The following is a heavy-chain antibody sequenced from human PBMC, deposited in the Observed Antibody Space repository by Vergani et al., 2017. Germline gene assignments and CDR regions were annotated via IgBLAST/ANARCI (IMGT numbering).Heavy chain of an antibody. CDR3: ARDPATVVTPYFDY. V-gene: IGHV3-66*02. CDR1: GFTVSSIY. Sequence: EVQLVESGGGLVQPGGSLRLSCAASGFTVSSIYMSWVRQAPGKGLEWVSVIYSGGSTYYADSVKGRFTISRDNSKNTLYLQMNSLRAEDTAVYYCARDPATVVTPYFDYWGQGTLVTVSS. D-gene: IGHD4-23*01. J-gene: IGHJ4*02. CDR2: IYSGGST.